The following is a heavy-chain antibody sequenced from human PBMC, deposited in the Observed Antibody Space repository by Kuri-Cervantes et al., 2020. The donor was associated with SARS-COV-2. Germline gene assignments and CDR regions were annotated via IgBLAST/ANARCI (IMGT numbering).Heavy chain of an antibody. Sequence: SVKVSCKASGYTFTSYGISWVRQAPGQGLEWMGWISAYNGNTNYAQKFQGRVTITTDESTSTAYMELSSLRSEDTAVYYCARDSESGGYSGYDLSYWGRGTLVTVSS. J-gene: IGHJ4*02. V-gene: IGHV1-18*01. CDR2: ISAYNGNT. CDR3: ARDSESGGYSGYDLSY. D-gene: IGHD5-12*01. CDR1: GYTFTSYG.